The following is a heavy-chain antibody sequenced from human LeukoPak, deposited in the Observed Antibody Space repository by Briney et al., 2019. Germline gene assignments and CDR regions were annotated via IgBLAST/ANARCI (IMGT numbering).Heavy chain of an antibody. CDR2: IWYDGSNK. CDR1: GFTFSSYG. CDR3: ARERVVVAARYYFDY. D-gene: IGHD2-15*01. Sequence: GGSLRLSCAASGFTFSSYGMHWVRQAPGKGLEWVAVIWYDGSNKYYADSVKGRFTISRDNSKNTLYLQMNSLRAEDTAVYYCARERVVVAARYYFDYWGQGTLVTVSS. J-gene: IGHJ4*02. V-gene: IGHV3-33*01.